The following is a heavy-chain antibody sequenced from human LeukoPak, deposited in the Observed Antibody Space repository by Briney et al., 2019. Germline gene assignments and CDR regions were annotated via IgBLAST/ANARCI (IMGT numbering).Heavy chain of an antibody. D-gene: IGHD2-15*01. CDR1: GFTFSSYW. CDR3: ARDRCSGGSCYANDY. J-gene: IGHJ4*02. Sequence: GGSLRFSCAASGFTFSSYWMHWVRQAPGKGLVWVSRINSDGSSTSYADSVKGRFTISRDNAKNTLYLQMNSLRAEDTAVYYCARDRCSGGSCYANDYWGQGTLVTVSS. CDR2: INSDGSST. V-gene: IGHV3-74*01.